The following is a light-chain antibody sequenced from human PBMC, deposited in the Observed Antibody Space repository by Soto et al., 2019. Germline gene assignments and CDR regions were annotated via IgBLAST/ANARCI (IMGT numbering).Light chain of an antibody. Sequence: QSVLTQPPSASGSPGQSVTISCTGTSSDVGGYNYVSWYQQHPGKAPKLMIYQVSERPSGVPDRFSGSKSGNTASLTVSGLQAEDEADYYCSSYGGSNNNLVFGGGTKLTVL. CDR1: SSDVGGYNY. V-gene: IGLV2-8*01. CDR2: QVS. CDR3: SSYGGSNNNLV. J-gene: IGLJ2*01.